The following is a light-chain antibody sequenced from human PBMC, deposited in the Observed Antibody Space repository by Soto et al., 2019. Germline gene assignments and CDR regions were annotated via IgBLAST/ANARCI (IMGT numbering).Light chain of an antibody. CDR2: AAS. CDR3: QQSYSTPST. CDR1: HNTRGY. V-gene: IGKV1-39*01. J-gene: IGKJ5*01. Sequence: DIQMTQSPSSLSASVRDRVTITCRASHNTRGYLNWYQQKPGKAPKLLIYAASNLQSGIPSRFSGSGSETDFTLTISSLQPEDFATYYCQQSYSTPSTFGQGTRLEIK.